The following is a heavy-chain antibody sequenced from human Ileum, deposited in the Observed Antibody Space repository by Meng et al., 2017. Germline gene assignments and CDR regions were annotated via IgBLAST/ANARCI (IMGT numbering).Heavy chain of an antibody. J-gene: IGHJ6*02. CDR3: ARGRGRYCSGGSCYGSLYYYYGMDV. Sequence: SETLSLTCAVYGGSFSGYYWSWIRQPPGKGLEWIGEINHSGSTNYNPSLKSRVTISVDTSKNQFSLKLSSVTAADTAVYYCARGRGRYCSGGSCYGSLYYYYGMDVWGQGTTVTVSS. CDR1: GGSFSGYY. V-gene: IGHV4-34*01. CDR2: INHSGST. D-gene: IGHD2-15*01.